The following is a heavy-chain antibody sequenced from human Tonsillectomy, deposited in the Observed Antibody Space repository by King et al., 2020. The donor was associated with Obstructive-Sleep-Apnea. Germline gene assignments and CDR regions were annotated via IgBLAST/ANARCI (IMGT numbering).Heavy chain of an antibody. J-gene: IGHJ3*02. Sequence: QLVQSGAEVKKPGASVKVSCKASGYTFTSYDINWVRQATGRGLEWMAWMNPNSGGTAYAQKFQGRVTMTRSASNSTAYMDLSSLQSEDTAVYYCARSKGPGAFDIWGQGTMVIVSS. V-gene: IGHV1-8*01. CDR3: ARSKGPGAFDI. CDR2: MNPNSGGT. CDR1: GYTFTSYD.